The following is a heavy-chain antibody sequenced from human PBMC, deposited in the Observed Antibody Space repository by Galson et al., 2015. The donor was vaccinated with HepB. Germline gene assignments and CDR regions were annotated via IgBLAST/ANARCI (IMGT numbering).Heavy chain of an antibody. CDR2: IDWDDDK. D-gene: IGHD2-2*01. CDR3: ARMVVPAMSTYYYGMDV. J-gene: IGHJ6*02. CDR1: GFSLSTSGMC. Sequence: PALVKPTPTLTLTCTFSGFSLSTSGMCVSWIRQPPGKALEWLALIDWDDDKYYSTSLKTRLTISKDTSKNQVVLTMTNMDPVDTATYYCARMVVPAMSTYYYGMDVWGQGTTVTVSS. V-gene: IGHV2-70*01.